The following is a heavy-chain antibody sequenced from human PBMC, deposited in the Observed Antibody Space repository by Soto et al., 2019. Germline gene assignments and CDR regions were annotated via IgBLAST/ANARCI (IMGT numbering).Heavy chain of an antibody. V-gene: IGHV4-59*01. J-gene: IGHJ4*02. CDR1: GDSISSYY. D-gene: IGHD2-2*01. CDR3: AREFCTSTTCYEDY. Sequence: SDTLSLTCTVSGDSISSYYWSWIRQPPGKGLEWIGYISNRGSTNYNPSLKSRVTISVDTSKNQFSLKLSSVTAADTAIYYCAREFCTSTTCYEDYWGQGTLVTVSS. CDR2: ISNRGST.